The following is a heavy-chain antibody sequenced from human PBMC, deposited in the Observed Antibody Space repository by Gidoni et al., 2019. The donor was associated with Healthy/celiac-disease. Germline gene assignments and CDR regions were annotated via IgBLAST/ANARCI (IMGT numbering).Heavy chain of an antibody. D-gene: IGHD5-12*01. V-gene: IGHV1-3*01. Sequence: QVQLVQSGAEVKKPGASVKVSCTASGYTFPSYAMHWVRQAPGQRLEWMGWINAGNGNTKYSQKFQGRVTITRDTSASTAYMELSSLRSEDTAVYYCARGQYVDIVATILGWFDPWGQGTLVTVSS. CDR2: INAGNGNT. CDR3: ARGQYVDIVATILGWFDP. CDR1: GYTFPSYA. J-gene: IGHJ5*02.